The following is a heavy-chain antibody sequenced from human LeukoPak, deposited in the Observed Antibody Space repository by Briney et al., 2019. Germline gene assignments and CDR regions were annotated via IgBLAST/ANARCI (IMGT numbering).Heavy chain of an antibody. Sequence: GGSLRLSCAASGFSFSGYSMNWVRQAPGKGLDWVSYISSGSRTIFYADSVKGRFTISRDNAQNSLYLQMNSLRAEDTAIYYCVRDRGTYRPIDYWGQGTLVTVSS. V-gene: IGHV3-48*04. CDR1: GFSFSGYS. J-gene: IGHJ4*02. CDR2: ISSGSRTI. D-gene: IGHD1-26*01. CDR3: VRDRGTYRPIDY.